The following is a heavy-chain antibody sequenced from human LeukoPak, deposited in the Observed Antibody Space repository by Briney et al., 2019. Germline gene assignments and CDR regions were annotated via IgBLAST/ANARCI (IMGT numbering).Heavy chain of an antibody. CDR1: GGSISSNNYF. Sequence: PSETLSLTCTVSGGSISSNNYFWGWIRQPPGKGLEWIGSIYYSGSTYYNPSLKSRVTISVDTSKNQFSLKLSSVTAADTAVYYCARPVNKAAAGVDYWGQGTLVTVSS. V-gene: IGHV4-39*01. CDR3: ARPVNKAAAGVDY. J-gene: IGHJ4*02. D-gene: IGHD6-13*01. CDR2: IYYSGST.